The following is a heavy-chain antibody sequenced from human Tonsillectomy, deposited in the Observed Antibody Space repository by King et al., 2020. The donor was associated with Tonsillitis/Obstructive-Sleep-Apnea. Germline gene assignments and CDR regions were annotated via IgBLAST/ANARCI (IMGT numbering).Heavy chain of an antibody. V-gene: IGHV4-34*01. CDR2: INHSGST. D-gene: IGHD2-15*01. CDR1: GGSFSGYY. J-gene: IGHJ6*03. Sequence: VQLQQWGAGLLKPSETLSLTCAVYGGSFSGYYWSWIRQPPGKGLEWIGEINHSGSTNYNPSLKSRVTISVDTSKNQFSLKLSSVTAADTAVYYCARLVVAAAIYYMDVWGKGTTVTVSS. CDR3: ARLVVAAAIYYMDV.